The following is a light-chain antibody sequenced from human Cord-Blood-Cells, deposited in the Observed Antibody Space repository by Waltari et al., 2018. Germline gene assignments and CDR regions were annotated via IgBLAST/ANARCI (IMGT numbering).Light chain of an antibody. CDR1: SSDVGGYNY. J-gene: IGLJ1*01. CDR2: EVS. V-gene: IGLV2-14*01. CDR3: SSYTSSSTYV. Sequence: QSALTQPASVSGSPGQSITISCTGTSSDVGGYNYVSWYQQHPGKAPKLMIYEVSNRPSGVSKRFSGSKSGNTASLTISGLQSEDEADYYCSSYTSSSTYVFGTGTKFTVL.